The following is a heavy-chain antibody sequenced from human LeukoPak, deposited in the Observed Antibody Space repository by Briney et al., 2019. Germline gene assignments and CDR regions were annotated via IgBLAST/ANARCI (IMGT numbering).Heavy chain of an antibody. CDR2: TSGHSGST. V-gene: IGHV1-18*01. Sequence: GASVKVSCEASGYTFSNYGISWVRQATGQGLEWMGWTSGHSGSTDYAQKLQGRVTMTRDTSTSTAYLELRSLRSDDTAVYYCARIAHRYYYYYMDVWGKGTTVTVSS. CDR1: GYTFSNYG. J-gene: IGHJ6*03. CDR3: ARIAHRYYYYYMDV. D-gene: IGHD2-21*01.